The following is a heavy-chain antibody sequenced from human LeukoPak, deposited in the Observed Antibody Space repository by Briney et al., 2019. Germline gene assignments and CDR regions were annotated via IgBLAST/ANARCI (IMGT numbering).Heavy chain of an antibody. D-gene: IGHD1-1*01. J-gene: IGHJ4*02. Sequence: GGSLRLSFAASGFTVSNNYMSWVRQAPGKGLEWVSVICSGGNTYYADSVKGRFTISRDNSKNTLYLQMNSLRGEDTAVYYSARDETGTLDYWGQGTLVTVSS. V-gene: IGHV3-66*02. CDR3: ARDETGTLDY. CDR2: ICSGGNT. CDR1: GFTVSNNY.